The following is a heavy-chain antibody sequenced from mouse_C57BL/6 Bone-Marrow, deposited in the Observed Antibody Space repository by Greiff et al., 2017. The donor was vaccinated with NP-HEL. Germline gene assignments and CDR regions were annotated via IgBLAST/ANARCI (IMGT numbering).Heavy chain of an antibody. Sequence: QVQLQQPGAELVKPGASVKLSCKASGYTFTSYWMHWVKQRPGQGLEWIGMIHPNSGSTNYNEKFKSKATLTVDKSSSTAYMQLSSLTSEDSAVYYCARWGMIDYFDYWGEGTTLTVPS. CDR3: ARWGMIDYFDY. J-gene: IGHJ2*01. CDR1: GYTFTSYW. D-gene: IGHD2-4*01. V-gene: IGHV1-64*01. CDR2: IHPNSGST.